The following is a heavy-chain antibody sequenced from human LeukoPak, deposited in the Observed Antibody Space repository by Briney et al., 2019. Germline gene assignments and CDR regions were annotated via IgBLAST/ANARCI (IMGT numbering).Heavy chain of an antibody. J-gene: IGHJ4*02. D-gene: IGHD4-11*01. Sequence: GGSLRLSCAASGFTFTRYAMSWVRQAPGKGLEWVAVISYDGNNKYYADSVKGRFTISRDNSNNTLDLQMNSLRVEDTAVYYCARERYSSSTPPFDYWGQGTLVTVSS. V-gene: IGHV3-30-3*01. CDR2: ISYDGNNK. CDR3: ARERYSSSTPPFDY. CDR1: GFTFTRYA.